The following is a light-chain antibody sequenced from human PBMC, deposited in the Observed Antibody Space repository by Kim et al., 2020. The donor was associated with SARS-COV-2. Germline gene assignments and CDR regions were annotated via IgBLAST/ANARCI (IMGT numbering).Light chain of an antibody. J-gene: IGLJ1*01. CDR2: EVD. CDR1: SSDVGGYKD. Sequence: QSSTSGETGDSSDVGGYKDVTWYKRHPDKDRKLVIYEVDNRRSVVSFRFAGARCGNTASVTIFELQADDEADYCCSSYIRGRTTNVLGTGTKVTAL. CDR3: SSYIRGRTTNV. V-gene: IGLV2-14*01.